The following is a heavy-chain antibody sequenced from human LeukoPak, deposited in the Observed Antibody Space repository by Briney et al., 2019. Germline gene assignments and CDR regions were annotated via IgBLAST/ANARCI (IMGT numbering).Heavy chain of an antibody. Sequence: PSETLSLTCAVYGGSFSGYYWSWIRQPPGKGLEWIGYIYYSGNTNYNPSLKSRVTISVDTSKNQFSLKLSSVTAADTAVYYCARVGTGMNFDYWGQGTLVTVSS. J-gene: IGHJ4*02. CDR1: GGSFSGYY. D-gene: IGHD1-1*01. CDR2: IYYSGNT. CDR3: ARVGTGMNFDY. V-gene: IGHV4-59*01.